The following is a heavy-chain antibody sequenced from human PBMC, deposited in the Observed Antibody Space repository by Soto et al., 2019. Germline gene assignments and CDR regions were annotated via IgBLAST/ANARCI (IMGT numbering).Heavy chain of an antibody. CDR1: GGTFSSYA. Sequence: ASVKVSCKASGGTFSSYAISWVRQAPGQGLELMGGIIPIFGTANYAQKFQGRVTITADKSTSTAYMELSSLRSEDTAVYYCARDGGGTNYDILTGYYAWGQGTLVTVSS. CDR3: ARDGGGTNYDILTGYYA. D-gene: IGHD3-9*01. J-gene: IGHJ4*02. V-gene: IGHV1-69*06. CDR2: IIPIFGTA.